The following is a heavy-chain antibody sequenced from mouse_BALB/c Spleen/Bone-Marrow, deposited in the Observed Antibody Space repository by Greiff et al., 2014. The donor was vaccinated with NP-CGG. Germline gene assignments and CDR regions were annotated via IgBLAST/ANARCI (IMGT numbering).Heavy chain of an antibody. CDR2: IDPENGNT. CDR1: GFNIKDYY. Sequence: EVKVEESGAELVRPGALVKLSCKASGFNIKDYYMHWVKQRPEQGLEWIGWIDPENGNTIYDPKFQGKARITADTSSNTAYLQLSSLTSEDTADHYSARGNYGSSYGMDYWGQGTSVTAPS. D-gene: IGHD1-1*01. J-gene: IGHJ4*01. CDR3: ARGNYGSSYGMDY. V-gene: IGHV14-1*02.